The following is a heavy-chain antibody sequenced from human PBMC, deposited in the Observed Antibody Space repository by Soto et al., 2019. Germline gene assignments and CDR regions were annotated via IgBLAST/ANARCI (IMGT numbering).Heavy chain of an antibody. CDR2: INPNSGGT. V-gene: IGHV1-2*04. J-gene: IGHJ4*02. CDR3: PSVIATPIASFGVAYFDY. Sequence: ASVKVSCKASGYTFTGYYMHWVRQAPGQGLEWMGWINPNSGGTNYAQKFQGWVTMTRDTSISTASMELSRLRSDGTAVYYCPSVIATPIASFGVAYFDYWGRGTLVTVSS. CDR1: GYTFTGYY. D-gene: IGHD3-3*01.